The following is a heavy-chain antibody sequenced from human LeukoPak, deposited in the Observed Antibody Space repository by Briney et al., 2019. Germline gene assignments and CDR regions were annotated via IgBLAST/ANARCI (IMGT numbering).Heavy chain of an antibody. D-gene: IGHD4-17*01. J-gene: IGHJ4*02. CDR1: GFTFSNYW. V-gene: IGHV3-74*01. Sequence: GGSLRLSCAASGFTFSNYWMHWVRQAPGKRLEWVSRINSDGRNKTYADYVKGRFTISSDDAKNTLYLQMSSLRVGDAAVYYCARSDYGDNYWGQGILVTVSS. CDR2: INSDGRNK. CDR3: ARSDYGDNY.